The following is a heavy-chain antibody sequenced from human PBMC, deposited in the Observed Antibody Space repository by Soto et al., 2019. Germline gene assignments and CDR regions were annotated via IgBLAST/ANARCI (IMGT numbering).Heavy chain of an antibody. D-gene: IGHD5-12*01. CDR1: GGSISSGGYY. V-gene: IGHV4-31*03. CDR2: IYYSGST. J-gene: IGHJ3*02. Sequence: PSETLSLTCTVSGGSISSGGYYWSWIRQHPGKGLEWIGYIYYSGSTYYNPSLKSRVTISVDTSKNQFSLKLSSVTAADTAVYYCARGFVAPGVFDIWGQGTMVPVSS. CDR3: ARGFVAPGVFDI.